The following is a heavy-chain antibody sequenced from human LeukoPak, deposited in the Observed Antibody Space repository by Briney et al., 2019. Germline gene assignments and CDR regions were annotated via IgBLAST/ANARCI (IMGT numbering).Heavy chain of an antibody. J-gene: IGHJ4*02. CDR2: ISGSGGST. CDR3: AKCYYYDSSGYYSFNFDY. CDR1: GFTFSSYA. V-gene: IGHV3-23*01. D-gene: IGHD3-22*01. Sequence: GGSLRLSCAASGFTFSSYAMSWVRQAPGKGLEWVSAISGSGGSTYYADSVKGRFTISRDNSKNTLYLQMNSLRAEDTAVYYCAKCYYYDSSGYYSFNFDYWGQGTPVTVSS.